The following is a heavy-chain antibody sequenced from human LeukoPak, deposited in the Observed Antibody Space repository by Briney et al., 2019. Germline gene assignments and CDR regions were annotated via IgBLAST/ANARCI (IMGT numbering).Heavy chain of an antibody. V-gene: IGHV1-69*13. J-gene: IGHJ3*02. D-gene: IGHD2/OR15-2a*01. CDR2: IIPIYGRA. Sequence: GASVKVSCKASGDTFGIYDFTFTSYAISWVRQAPGQGLEWMGGIIPIYGRANYPQKFQGRVTMTADESTRTVTMQLSSLRSEDTAVYYCACFFYDNTKDAFDIWGQGTVVTVS. CDR3: ACFFYDNTKDAFDI. CDR1: GDTFGIYDFTFTSYA.